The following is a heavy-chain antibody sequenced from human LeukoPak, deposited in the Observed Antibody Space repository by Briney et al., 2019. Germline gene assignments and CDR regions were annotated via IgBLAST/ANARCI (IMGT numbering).Heavy chain of an antibody. V-gene: IGHV3-64*01. J-gene: IGHJ4*02. CDR1: GFTFSSYA. Sequence: GGSLRLSCAASGFTFSSYAMHWVRQAPGKGLEYVSAISSNGGSTYYANSVKGRFTISRDNSKNTLYLQMGSLRAEDMAVYYCARGGITIFGMVIHPQKLIDYWGQGTLVTVSS. CDR3: ARGGITIFGMVIHPQKLIDY. CDR2: ISSNGGST. D-gene: IGHD3-3*01.